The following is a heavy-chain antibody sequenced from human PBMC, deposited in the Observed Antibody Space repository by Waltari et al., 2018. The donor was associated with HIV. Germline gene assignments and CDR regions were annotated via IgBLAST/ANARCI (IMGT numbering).Heavy chain of an antibody. CDR1: GGSFSCYY. D-gene: IGHD2-8*01. J-gene: IGHJ5*02. V-gene: IGHV4-34*04. Sequence: QVQLQQWGAGLLKPSETLSLTCAVYGGSFSCYYWSWIRQPPGKGLEWIGEINHTGSPTNSPPVKIRGTISIDTSKNQLSLKLSSVTVADTAVYYCARQDGNCTNVVCYNGIDPWGQRTLVTGSS. CDR3: ARQDGNCTNVVCYNGIDP. CDR2: INHTGSP.